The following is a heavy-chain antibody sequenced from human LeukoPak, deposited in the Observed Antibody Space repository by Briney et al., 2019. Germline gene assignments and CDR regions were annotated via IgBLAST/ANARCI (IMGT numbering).Heavy chain of an antibody. D-gene: IGHD6-19*01. CDR3: ARTSEPNSSGRGRRWFDP. CDR1: GGSFSGYY. CDR2: INHSGST. Sequence: SETLSLTCAVYGGSFSGYYWSWIRQPPGKGLEWIGEINHSGSTNYNPSLKSRVTISVDTSKNQFSLKLSSVTAADTAVYYCARTSEPNSSGRGRRWFDPWGQGTLVTVSS. J-gene: IGHJ5*02. V-gene: IGHV4-34*01.